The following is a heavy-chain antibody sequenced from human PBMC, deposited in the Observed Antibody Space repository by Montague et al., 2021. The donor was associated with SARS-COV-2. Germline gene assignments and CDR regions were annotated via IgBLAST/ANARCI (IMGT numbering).Heavy chain of an antibody. Sequence: SETLSLTCAVSGGSISSSNWWSWVRQPPGKGLEWIGEIYHSGSTNYNPSLKSRVTISVDKSKNQFSLKLSSVTAADTAVYYCARAHPLWFGELLLDYYYYYGMDVWGQGTTVTVSS. CDR1: GGSISSSNW. CDR2: IYHSGST. CDR3: ARAHPLWFGELLLDYYYYYGMDV. J-gene: IGHJ6*02. D-gene: IGHD3-10*01. V-gene: IGHV4-4*02.